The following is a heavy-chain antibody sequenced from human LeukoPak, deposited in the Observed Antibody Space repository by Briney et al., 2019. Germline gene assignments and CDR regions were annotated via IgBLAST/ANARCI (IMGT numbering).Heavy chain of an antibody. CDR2: IFRSGST. CDR3: ARIRGYTGCDY. J-gene: IGHJ4*02. V-gene: IGHV4-38-2*01. D-gene: IGHD5-12*01. Sequence: SETLSLTCAASGYSISSGYYWGWIRQPPGKGLEWIGSIFRSGSTYYNPSLKSRVTISVDTSKNQFSLKLSSVTAADTALYYCARIRGYTGCDYWGQGTLVTVSS. CDR1: GYSISSGYY.